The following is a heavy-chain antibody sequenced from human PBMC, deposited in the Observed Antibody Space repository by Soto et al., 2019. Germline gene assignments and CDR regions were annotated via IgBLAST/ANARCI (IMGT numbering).Heavy chain of an antibody. J-gene: IGHJ4*02. CDR3: ARGPPFH. V-gene: IGHV4-59*12. Sequence: SETLSLTCTVSGDFNTNFYWSWIRQSPGKGLEWMGFIYSSGSTRYNPSLKSRITMSLDTSKNQFSLRLSSVTAADTAVYYCARGPPFHWGQGTLVTVSS. CDR2: IYSSGST. CDR1: GDFNTNFY. D-gene: IGHD3-16*01.